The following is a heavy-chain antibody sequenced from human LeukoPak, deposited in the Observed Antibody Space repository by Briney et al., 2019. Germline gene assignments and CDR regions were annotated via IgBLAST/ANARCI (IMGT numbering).Heavy chain of an antibody. CDR2: ISTYNGDT. Sequence: GASVKVSCKAFGYTFATYGISWVRQAPGQGLEWMGWISTYNGDTKYVQSLQGRVTLSTDTSTNTAYMELRSLRSEDTAVYFCASDYLRGAYFDYWGQGTLVTVSS. V-gene: IGHV1-18*04. J-gene: IGHJ4*02. CDR3: ASDYLRGAYFDY. D-gene: IGHD1-26*01. CDR1: GYTFATYG.